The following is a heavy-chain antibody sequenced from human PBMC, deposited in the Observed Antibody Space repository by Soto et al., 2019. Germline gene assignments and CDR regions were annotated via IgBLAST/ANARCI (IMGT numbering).Heavy chain of an antibody. J-gene: IGHJ5*02. CDR1: GFTFNNFG. Sequence: QVPLVESGGGVVQPGRSLKLSCVVSGFTFNNFGMHWVRQAPGKGLEWVAVISKDGTNTAYADSVKGRLAISRDNSKNTVYLQIDSLTSEDTGFYYCARGQLLFPFDPWGQGTLVTVSS. D-gene: IGHD2-2*01. CDR2: ISKDGTNT. V-gene: IGHV3-30*03. CDR3: ARGQLLFPFDP.